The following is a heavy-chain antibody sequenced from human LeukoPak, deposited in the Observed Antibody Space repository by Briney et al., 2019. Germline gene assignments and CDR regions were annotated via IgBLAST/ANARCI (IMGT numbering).Heavy chain of an antibody. D-gene: IGHD6-19*01. V-gene: IGHV3-30*18. CDR2: ISYDGSNK. Sequence: GGSLRLSCAASGFTFSSYEMNWVRQAPGKGLEWVAVISYDGSNKYYADSVKGRFTISRDNSKNTLYLQMNSLRAEDTAVYYCAKEGGAMAGPTPPDFDYWGQGTLVTVSS. J-gene: IGHJ4*02. CDR1: GFTFSSYE. CDR3: AKEGGAMAGPTPPDFDY.